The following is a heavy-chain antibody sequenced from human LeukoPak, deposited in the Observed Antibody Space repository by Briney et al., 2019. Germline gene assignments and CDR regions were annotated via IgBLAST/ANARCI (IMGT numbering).Heavy chain of an antibody. CDR2: INPNSGGT. CDR3: ARDRPLDADDYYGFYYFDY. V-gene: IGHV1-2*02. J-gene: IGHJ4*02. Sequence: ASVKVSCKASGYTFTSYFMHWVRQAPGQGLEWMGWINPNSGGTNHAQKFQGRVTMTRDTSISTAYMELSRLRSDDTAVYYCARDRPLDADDYYGFYYFDYWGQGTLVTVSS. D-gene: IGHD3-10*01. CDR1: GYTFTSYF.